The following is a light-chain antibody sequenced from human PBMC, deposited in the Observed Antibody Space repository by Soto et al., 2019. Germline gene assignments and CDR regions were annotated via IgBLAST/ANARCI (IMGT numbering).Light chain of an antibody. V-gene: IGKV1-6*01. CDR2: AAS. Sequence: ALQMTQTPSSLSASVGDRVTITCRASQGIRNDLGWYQQKPGKAPKLLIYAASSLQSGVPSRFSGSGPGTDFTLTISSLQPEDFATYYCLQDYNYPRTFGQGTKVDIK. CDR1: QGIRND. J-gene: IGKJ1*01. CDR3: LQDYNYPRT.